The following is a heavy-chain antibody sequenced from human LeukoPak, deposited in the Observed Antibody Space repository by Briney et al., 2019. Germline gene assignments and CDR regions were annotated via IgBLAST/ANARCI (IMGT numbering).Heavy chain of an antibody. D-gene: IGHD3-9*01. CDR2: INPNSGGT. J-gene: IGHJ6*03. CDR3: ARDSVYDILTGHYYYMDV. V-gene: IGHV1-2*02. Sequence: ASVKVSCKASGYTFTGYYMHWARQAPGQGLEWMGWINPNSGGTNYAQKFQGRVTMTRDTSISTAYMELSRLRSDDTAVYYCARDSVYDILTGHYYYMDVWGKGTTVTISS. CDR1: GYTFTGYY.